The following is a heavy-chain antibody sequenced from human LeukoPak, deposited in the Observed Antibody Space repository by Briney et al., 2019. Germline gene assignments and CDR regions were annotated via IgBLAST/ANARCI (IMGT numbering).Heavy chain of an antibody. V-gene: IGHV1-2*06. J-gene: IGHJ4*02. Sequence: GASVKVSCKASGYTVTWYNMHWVRQAPGQGREWMGRINPNSGGTNYEQKFQGRVTMTRDTAISTAYMDLTRLRSGDTAAYVFARESDYYFAYWGQGTLVTVSS. CDR2: INPNSGGT. D-gene: IGHD2-21*02. CDR1: GYTVTWYN. CDR3: ARESDYYFAY.